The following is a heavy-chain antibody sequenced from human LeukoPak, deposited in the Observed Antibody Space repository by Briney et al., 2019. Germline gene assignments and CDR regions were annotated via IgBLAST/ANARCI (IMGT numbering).Heavy chain of an antibody. CDR3: VRDMSRESIFDY. CDR2: IVGSGVTT. J-gene: IGHJ4*02. D-gene: IGHD3-16*01. Sequence: GGSLRLSCVASGFTFSNYGMNWVRQAPGKGLEWVSGIVGSGVTTYYADSVKGRFTISRDNSKNSLFLQMNSLRVEDTAVYYCVRDMSRESIFDYWGQGTLVTVSS. V-gene: IGHV3-23*01. CDR1: GFTFSNYG.